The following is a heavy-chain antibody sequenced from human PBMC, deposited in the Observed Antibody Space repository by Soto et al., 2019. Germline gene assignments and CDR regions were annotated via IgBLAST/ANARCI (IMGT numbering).Heavy chain of an antibody. Sequence: SQTLSLTCPITGDSVSSNSAAWNWIRQSPSRVLEWLGRTYYRSKWYNDYAVSVKSRITINPDTSKHQFTLQLNSVTPEETAVYYCARVEHLADGSFDYWEEGHRVTVSS. J-gene: IGHJ4*02. CDR3: ARVEHLADGSFDY. V-gene: IGHV6-1*01. CDR1: GDSVSSNSAA. CDR2: TYYRSKWYN.